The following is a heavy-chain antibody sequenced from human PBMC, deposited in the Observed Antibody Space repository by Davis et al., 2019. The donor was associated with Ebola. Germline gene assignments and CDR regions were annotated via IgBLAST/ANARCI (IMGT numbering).Heavy chain of an antibody. CDR3: ARSITMIVVAYFDI. J-gene: IGHJ3*02. D-gene: IGHD3-22*01. CDR2: INPYNGNT. CDR1: GYTFTSYG. Sequence: ASVKVSCRASGYTFTSYGISWVRQAPGQGLEWMGWINPYNGNTKSAQKLQGRVTMTTDTSTSTAYMELRSLTSDDTAVYYCARSITMIVVAYFDIWGQGTMVTVSS. V-gene: IGHV1-18*01.